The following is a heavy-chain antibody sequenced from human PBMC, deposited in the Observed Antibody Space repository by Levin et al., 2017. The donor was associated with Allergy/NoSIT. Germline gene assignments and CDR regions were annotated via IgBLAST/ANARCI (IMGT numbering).Heavy chain of an antibody. V-gene: IGHV1-18*01. J-gene: IGHJ5*02. Sequence: GASVKVSCKASGYTFTNYGASWVRQFPGQGLEWMGWISGYNGNTNYPQKLQGRVTLTIDTSTTTVFMELRGLTSDDTAVYYCARDGVYYFRSPHYWGYFDLWGQGTLVTVSS. D-gene: IGHD3-10*01. CDR3: ARDGVYYFRSPHYWGYFDL. CDR1: GYTFTNYG. CDR2: ISGYNGNT.